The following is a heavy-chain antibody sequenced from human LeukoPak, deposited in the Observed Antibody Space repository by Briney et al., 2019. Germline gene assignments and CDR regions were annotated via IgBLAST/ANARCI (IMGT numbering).Heavy chain of an antibody. CDR2: INPNSGGT. J-gene: IGHJ4*02. CDR1: GSTFTDYY. V-gene: IGHV1-2*02. Sequence: ASVKVSCKASGSTFTDYYMHWVRQAPGQGLEWMGWINPNSGGTNFAQKFQGRVTMTRDTSISTAYMELNRLRSDDTAVYYCAKVRWDNSGWYYLDYWGQGTLVTVSS. CDR3: AKVRWDNSGWYYLDY. D-gene: IGHD6-19*01.